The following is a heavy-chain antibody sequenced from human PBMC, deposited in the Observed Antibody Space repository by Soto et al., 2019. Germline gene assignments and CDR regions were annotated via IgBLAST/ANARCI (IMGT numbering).Heavy chain of an antibody. Sequence: QVQLQESGPGLVKPSQTLSLTCTVSGGSISSGGYYWSWIRQHPGKGLGWIGYIYYSGSTNYNPSLKSGVTLPVDTSKNQFSLKLSSVTAADTAVYFCARDRGYGSGSYSFDYWGQGTLVTVSS. D-gene: IGHD3-10*01. V-gene: IGHV4-31*03. CDR2: IYYSGST. J-gene: IGHJ4*02. CDR1: GGSISSGGYY. CDR3: ARDRGYGSGSYSFDY.